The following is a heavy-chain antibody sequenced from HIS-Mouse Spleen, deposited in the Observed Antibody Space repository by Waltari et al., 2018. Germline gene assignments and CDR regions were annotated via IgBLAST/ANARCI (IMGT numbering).Heavy chain of an antibody. V-gene: IGHV1-2*02. D-gene: IGHD3-16*01. J-gene: IGHJ4*02. Sequence: QVQLVQSGAEVKKPGASGKVSCKASGHTFTGHSLHWGRQAPGKGLEWMGWINTNSGGTNYAQKFQGRVTMTRDTSISTAYMELSRLRSDDTAVYYCARVSSGGSDFDYWGQGTLVTVSS. CDR2: INTNSGGT. CDR3: ARVSSGGSDFDY. CDR1: GHTFTGHS.